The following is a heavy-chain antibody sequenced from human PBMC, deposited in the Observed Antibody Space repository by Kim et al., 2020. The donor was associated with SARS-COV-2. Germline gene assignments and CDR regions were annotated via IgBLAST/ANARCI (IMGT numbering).Heavy chain of an antibody. D-gene: IGHD6-13*01. CDR3: ARGVSNSSSWELD. V-gene: IGHV4-34*01. CDR1: GESFSGYY. CDR2: GHHSGST. J-gene: IGHJ4*01. Sequence: SETLSLTCAVYGESFSGYYWTWIRHPPGKGLEWIGEGHHSGSTNYNPSLKSRVTITTDTSKNQFSLILRSLTAADTGFYFFARGVSNSSSWELD.